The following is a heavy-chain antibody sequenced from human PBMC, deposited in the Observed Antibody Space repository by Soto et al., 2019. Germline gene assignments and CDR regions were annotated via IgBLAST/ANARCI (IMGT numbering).Heavy chain of an antibody. CDR2: NYYSGST. CDR1: GGSISSYY. V-gene: IGHV4-59*08. CDR3: ARHYDS. Sequence: QVQLQESGPGLVKPSETLSLTCTVSGGSISSYYWSWIRQPPGKGLEWIGYNYYSGSTNYNPTIKSRVTITVDTSKNQFSLKLSSVYAADTAVYYCARHYDSWGQGTLVTVSS. J-gene: IGHJ4*02.